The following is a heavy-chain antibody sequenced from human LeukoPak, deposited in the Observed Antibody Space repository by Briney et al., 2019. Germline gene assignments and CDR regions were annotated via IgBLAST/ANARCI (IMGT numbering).Heavy chain of an antibody. Sequence: GGSLRLSCAAPGLTFDDYAMHGVRQAPAKGLPWVSGKSWNSGHIGYADFVKGPFTIYRENAKHSQYLKMNSMRDEDTALYYCIKSQYSTVTYYGLDVWGKGTTVTVS. D-gene: IGHD4-17*01. CDR2: KSWNSGHI. CDR1: GLTFDDYA. CDR3: IKSQYSTVTYYGLDV. V-gene: IGHV3-9*01. J-gene: IGHJ6*04.